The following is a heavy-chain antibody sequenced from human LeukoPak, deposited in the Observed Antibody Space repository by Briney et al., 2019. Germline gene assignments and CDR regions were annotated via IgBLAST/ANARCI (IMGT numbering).Heavy chain of an antibody. J-gene: IGHJ4*02. V-gene: IGHV1-18*01. D-gene: IGHD2-2*01. CDR1: GYTFTSYG. CDR2: ISAYNGNT. CDR3: ARAEYCSSTSCYSGGRLYSSSAGDY. Sequence: ASVKVSCKASGYTFTSYGTSWVRQAPGQGLEWMGWISAYNGNTNYAQKLQGRVTMTTDTSTSTAHMELRSLRSDDTAVYYCARAEYCSSTSCYSGGRLYSSSAGDYWGQGALVTVSS.